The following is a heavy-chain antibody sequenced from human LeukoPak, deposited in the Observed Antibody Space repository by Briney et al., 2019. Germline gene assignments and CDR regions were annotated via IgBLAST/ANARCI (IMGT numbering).Heavy chain of an antibody. V-gene: IGHV1-69*05. CDR1: VGTFSSYA. CDR3: ARDLGTMTDAFDI. Sequence: SVNVSCKASVGTFSSYAISWVRQAPGQGVGWMGGIITIFGTANYAQKCQGRVTITTDESTSTAYMELSSLRSEDTAVYYCARDLGTMTDAFDIWGQGTMVTVSS. CDR2: IITIFGTA. D-gene: IGHD1-7*01. J-gene: IGHJ3*02.